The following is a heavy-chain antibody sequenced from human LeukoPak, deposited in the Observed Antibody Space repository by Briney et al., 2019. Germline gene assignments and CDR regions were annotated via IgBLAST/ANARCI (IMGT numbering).Heavy chain of an antibody. D-gene: IGHD2-8*02. Sequence: PGGSLRLSCEASGFTFTSFAMRWVRQAPGKGLEWVAAISGSGVDTDYADSVKGRFTISRDNSRKTPYLQMNSLRAEDTALYYCTKASGRAFDYWGQGTLVTVSS. V-gene: IGHV3-23*01. CDR2: ISGSGVDT. J-gene: IGHJ4*02. CDR3: TKASGRAFDY. CDR1: GFTFTSFA.